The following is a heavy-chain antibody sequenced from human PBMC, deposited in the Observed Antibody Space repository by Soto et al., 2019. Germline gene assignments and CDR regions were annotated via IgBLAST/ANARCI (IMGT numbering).Heavy chain of an antibody. Sequence: QVQLVQSGAEVKKPGSSVKVSCKASGGTFSSYTISWVRQAPGQGLEWMGRIIPILGIANYAQKFQGRVTITADKSTSTAYMELSSRRSEDTAVYYCARSRVRITMVRGVIKDGMDVWGQGTTVTVSS. CDR1: GGTFSSYT. J-gene: IGHJ6*02. CDR2: IIPILGIA. V-gene: IGHV1-69*02. D-gene: IGHD3-10*01. CDR3: ARSRVRITMVRGVIKDGMDV.